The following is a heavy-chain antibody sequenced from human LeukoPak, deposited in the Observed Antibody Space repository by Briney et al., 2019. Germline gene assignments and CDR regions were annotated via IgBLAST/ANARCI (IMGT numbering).Heavy chain of an antibody. CDR3: AKDRSGYYDSSGTPKTHAFDI. V-gene: IGHV3-30-3*01. D-gene: IGHD3-22*01. CDR2: ISYDGSNK. Sequence: GGSLRLSCAASGFTFSSYAMHWVRQAPGKGLEWVAVISYDGSNKYYADSVKGRFTISRDNAKNSLYLQMNSLRAEDTALYYCAKDRSGYYDSSGTPKTHAFDIWGRGTVVTVSS. J-gene: IGHJ3*02. CDR1: GFTFSSYA.